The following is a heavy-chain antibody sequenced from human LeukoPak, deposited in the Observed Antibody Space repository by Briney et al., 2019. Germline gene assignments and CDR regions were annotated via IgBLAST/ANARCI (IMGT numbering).Heavy chain of an antibody. V-gene: IGHV4-4*07. D-gene: IGHD3-22*01. CDR1: GGSISSYY. J-gene: IGHJ3*02. CDR2: IYTSGST. CDR3: ARGADSSGYYYLPDAFDI. Sequence: SETLSLTCTVSGGSISSYYWSWIRQPAGKGLEWIGRIYTSGSTNYNPSLKSRVTISVDRSKNQFSLKLSSVTAADTAVYYCARGADSSGYYYLPDAFDIWGQGTMVTVSS.